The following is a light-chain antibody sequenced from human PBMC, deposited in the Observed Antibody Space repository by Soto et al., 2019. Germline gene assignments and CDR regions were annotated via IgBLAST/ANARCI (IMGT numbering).Light chain of an antibody. Sequence: DIQMTQSPSSVSASVGDRVSITCRASQDIGTWLAWYQQKPGKAPQLLIYVASSLQSGVPSRFSGSGSVTDFTLTISSLQPEDFATYFCQQANSFPLTFGGGTKVEIK. CDR2: VAS. CDR3: QQANSFPLT. V-gene: IGKV1-12*01. J-gene: IGKJ4*01. CDR1: QDIGTW.